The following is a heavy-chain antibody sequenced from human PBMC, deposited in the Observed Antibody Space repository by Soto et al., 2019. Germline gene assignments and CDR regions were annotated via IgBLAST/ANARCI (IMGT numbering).Heavy chain of an antibody. CDR2: IIPIFGTA. CDR1: GGTFSSYA. J-gene: IGHJ6*02. V-gene: IGHV1-69*01. Sequence: QVQLVQSGAEVKKPGSSVKVSCKASGGTFSSYAISWVRQAPGQGLEWMGGIIPIFGTANYAQKFQGRVTITADESTSTAYMELSSLRSEDTAVYYCASPVRISSSSWYGYYYGMDVWGQGTTVTVSS. CDR3: ASPVRISSSSWYGYYYGMDV. D-gene: IGHD6-13*01.